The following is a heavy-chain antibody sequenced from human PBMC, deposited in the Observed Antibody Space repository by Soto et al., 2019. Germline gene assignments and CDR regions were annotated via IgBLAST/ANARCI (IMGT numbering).Heavy chain of an antibody. CDR3: ARQIRPYKGGIDAFDI. V-gene: IGHV4-39*01. CDR2: IYYSGST. Sequence: SETLSLTCTVSGGSISSSSYYWGWIRQPPGKGLEWIGSIYYSGSTYYNPSLKSRVTISVDTSKNQFSLKLSSVTAADTAVYYCARQIRPYKGGIDAFDIWGQGTMVTVSS. D-gene: IGHD1-20*01. J-gene: IGHJ3*02. CDR1: GGSISSSSYY.